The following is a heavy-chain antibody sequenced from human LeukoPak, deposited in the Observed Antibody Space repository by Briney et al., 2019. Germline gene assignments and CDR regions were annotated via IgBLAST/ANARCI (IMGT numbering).Heavy chain of an antibody. CDR2: IYYSGST. CDR1: GGSISSSSYY. CDR3: ARGRKQWLVRGWFDP. J-gene: IGHJ5*02. Sequence: SETLSLTCTVSGGSISSSSYYWGWIRQPPGKGLEWIGSIYYSGSTNYNPSLKSRVTISVDTSKNQFSLKLSSVTAADTAVYYCARGRKQWLVRGWFDPWGQGTLVTVSS. D-gene: IGHD6-19*01. V-gene: IGHV4-39*07.